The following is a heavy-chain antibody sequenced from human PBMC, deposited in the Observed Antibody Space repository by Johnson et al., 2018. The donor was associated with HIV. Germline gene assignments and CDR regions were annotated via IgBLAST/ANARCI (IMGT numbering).Heavy chain of an antibody. Sequence: QMLLVESGGGVVQPGRSLRLSCAASGFTFSSYGMRWVRQAPGKGLEWVAVISNDGSNKYSEDSVKGRFTLSRDNSKNTLYLQINSLRAEDTAVYYCAEVHFSGWDPGDAFDIWGQGTMVTVSS. J-gene: IGHJ3*02. D-gene: IGHD1-26*01. V-gene: IGHV3-30*18. CDR1: GFTFSSYG. CDR2: ISNDGSNK. CDR3: AEVHFSGWDPGDAFDI.